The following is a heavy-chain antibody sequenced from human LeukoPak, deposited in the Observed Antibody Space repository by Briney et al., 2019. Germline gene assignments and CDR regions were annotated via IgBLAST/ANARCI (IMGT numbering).Heavy chain of an antibody. Sequence: GASVKVSCKASGYTFTSYDINWVRQATGQGLEWMGWISAYNGNKNYAQKFQGRVTITRSTSISTAYMELSSLRSEDTAVYYCARGAQVGWFDPWGQGTLVTVSS. J-gene: IGHJ5*02. CDR3: ARGAQVGWFDP. CDR1: GYTFTSYD. CDR2: ISAYNGNK. V-gene: IGHV1-8*03. D-gene: IGHD1-26*01.